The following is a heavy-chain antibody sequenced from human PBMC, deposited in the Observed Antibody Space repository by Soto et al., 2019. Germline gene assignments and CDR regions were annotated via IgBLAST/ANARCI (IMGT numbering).Heavy chain of an antibody. CDR2: ISSSSSTI. V-gene: IGHV3-48*02. J-gene: IGHJ4*02. CDR3: ARDRYDSSGYEAPFDY. D-gene: IGHD3-22*01. Sequence: EVQLVESGGRLVQPGGSLRLSCAASGFTFSSYSMNWVRQAPGKGLEWVSYISSSSSTIYYADSVKGRFTISRDNAKNSLYLQMNSLRDEDTAVYYCARDRYDSSGYEAPFDYWGQGTLVTVSS. CDR1: GFTFSSYS.